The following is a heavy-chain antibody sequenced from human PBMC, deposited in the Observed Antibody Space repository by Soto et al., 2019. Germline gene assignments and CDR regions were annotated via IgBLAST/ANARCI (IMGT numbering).Heavy chain of an antibody. CDR3: TRHRGYSSGYWGQDF. J-gene: IGHJ4*02. CDR2: IIPMFDTT. V-gene: IGHV1-69*01. D-gene: IGHD5-12*01. Sequence: QVQLVQSGAEVKKPGSSVKVSCKASGGAFGSYAINWVRQAPGQGLEWMGGIIPMFDTTNYAQRFQGRVRVTADESTSRVYLELTRLKSEDTAMYYCTRHRGYSSGYWGQDFWGQGTLVTVSS. CDR1: GGAFGSYA.